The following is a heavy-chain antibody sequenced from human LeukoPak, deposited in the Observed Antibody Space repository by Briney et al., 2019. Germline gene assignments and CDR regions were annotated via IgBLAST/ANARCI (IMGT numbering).Heavy chain of an antibody. CDR1: GFTFSSFD. D-gene: IGHD1-1*01. Sequence: PGGSLRLSCAASGFTFSSFDMHRVRQPTGQGLEWVSTIGTASDTCYPGSVEGRFTLSRDNAKNSLYLQMNSLTAGGTAVYYCARGPPRGKYYYMDVWGKGTTVTVSS. J-gene: IGHJ6*03. V-gene: IGHV3-13*01. CDR3: ARGPPRGKYYYMDV. CDR2: IGTASDT.